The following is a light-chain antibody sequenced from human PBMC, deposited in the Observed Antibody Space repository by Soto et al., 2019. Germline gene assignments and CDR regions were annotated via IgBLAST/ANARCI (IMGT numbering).Light chain of an antibody. J-gene: IGKJ5*01. CDR3: QQHGGSPIT. CDR1: QTVIRNY. CDR2: GAS. Sequence: EIVLTLPPGTLSLYHGQRAPLSCTASQTVIRNYLAWHQQKPGQTPRLLVYGASSRATGIPDRFSGSGSGTDFTLTISRLEPEDFAVYYCQQHGGSPITFGQGTRLEIK. V-gene: IGKV3-20*01.